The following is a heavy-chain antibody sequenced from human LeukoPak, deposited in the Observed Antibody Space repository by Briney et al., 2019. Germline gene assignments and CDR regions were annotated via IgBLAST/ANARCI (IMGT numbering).Heavy chain of an antibody. D-gene: IGHD3-9*01. Sequence: SETLSLTCAVYGGSFSGYYWSWIRQPPGKGLEWIGEINHSGSTNYNPSLKSRVTISVDTSKNQFSLKLSSVTAADTAVYYCARHWGILTGYSRNWFDPWGQGTLVTASS. CDR1: GGSFSGYY. CDR3: ARHWGILTGYSRNWFDP. V-gene: IGHV4-34*01. CDR2: INHSGST. J-gene: IGHJ5*02.